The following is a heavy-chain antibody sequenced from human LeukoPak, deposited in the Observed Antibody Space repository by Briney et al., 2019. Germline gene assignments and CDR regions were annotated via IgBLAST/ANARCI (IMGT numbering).Heavy chain of an antibody. V-gene: IGHV4-59*11. CDR3: ARGGDYKSSRFDP. J-gene: IGHJ5*02. CDR2: IYYSGTV. D-gene: IGHD4-11*01. Sequence: PSETLSLTCTVSGGSITGHYWNWIRQPPGKGLEWIGYIYYSGTVKYNPSVKSRVTISVDTSKNQFSLKLSSVTAADTAVYYCARGGDYKSSRFDPWGQGTLVTVSS. CDR1: GGSITGHY.